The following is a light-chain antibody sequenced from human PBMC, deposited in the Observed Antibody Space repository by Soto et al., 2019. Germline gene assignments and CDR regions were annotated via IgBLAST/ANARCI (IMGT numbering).Light chain of an antibody. Sequence: EIVLTQSPCTLSLSPGERATLSCRASQSVASNYLAWYQRKPGQAPRLLIFGASSRATGIPDKFSGSGSGTDFTLTISRLEPEDFAVYYSQQRSNWPPGITFGQGTRLEIK. CDR2: GAS. J-gene: IGKJ5*01. V-gene: IGKV3D-20*02. CDR3: QQRSNWPPGIT. CDR1: QSVASNY.